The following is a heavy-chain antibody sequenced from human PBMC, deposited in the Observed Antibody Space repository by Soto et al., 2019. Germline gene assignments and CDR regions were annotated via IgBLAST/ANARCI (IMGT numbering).Heavy chain of an antibody. CDR1: GGSISSYY. V-gene: IGHV4-59*08. J-gene: IGHJ4*02. CDR3: GRQNYGSGSTYFDY. D-gene: IGHD3-10*01. Sequence: SETLSLTCTVSGGSISSYYWSWIRQPPGKGLEWIGYIYYTGSTNYNPSLKGRVTISVDTSKNQFSLKVNSMTAADTAVYYCGRQNYGSGSTYFDYWGQGTLVTVSS. CDR2: IYYTGST.